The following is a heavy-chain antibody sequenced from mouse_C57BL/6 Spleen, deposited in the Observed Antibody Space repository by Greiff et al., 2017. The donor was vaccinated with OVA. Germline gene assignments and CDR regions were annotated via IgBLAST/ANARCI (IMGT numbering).Heavy chain of an antibody. V-gene: IGHV1-82*01. CDR2: IYPGDGDT. J-gene: IGHJ4*01. CDR1: GYAFSSSW. D-gene: IGHD2-10*02. CDR3: AGGYGNYVGYYAMDY. Sequence: QVQLQQSGPELVKPGASVKISCKASGYAFSSSWMNWVKQRPGQGLEWIGRIYPGDGDTNYNGKFKGKATLTADKSSSTAYMQLSSLTSEDSAVYFWAGGYGNYVGYYAMDYWGQGTSVTVSS.